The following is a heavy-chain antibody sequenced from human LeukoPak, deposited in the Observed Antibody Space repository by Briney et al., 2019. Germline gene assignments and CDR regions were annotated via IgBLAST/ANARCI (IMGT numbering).Heavy chain of an antibody. V-gene: IGHV3-7*03. CDR1: GFTFSSYW. Sequence: GGSLRLSCAASGFTFSSYWMSWVRQAPGKRLEWVANIKQDGSEKYYVDSVKGRFTVSRDNGKNSLFLQMDSLTSDDTALYYCSTWAFYHGLDVWGQGATVIVSS. D-gene: IGHD2/OR15-2a*01. CDR3: STWAFYHGLDV. CDR2: IKQDGSEK. J-gene: IGHJ6*02.